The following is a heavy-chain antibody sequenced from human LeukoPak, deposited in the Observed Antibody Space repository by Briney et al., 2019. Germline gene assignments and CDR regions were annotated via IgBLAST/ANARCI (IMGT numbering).Heavy chain of an antibody. CDR2: IYTSGNT. D-gene: IGHD3-10*01. CDR1: GGSISSYY. J-gene: IGHJ4*02. V-gene: IGHV4-4*07. Sequence: SETLSLTCTVSGGSISSYYWSWIRQPAGRGLEWIGRIYTSGNTNCNPSLKSRVTMSVDASKKQFSLKLSSVTAADSAVYYCASSGYYGSGSYFEYWGQGTLVTVSS. CDR3: ASSGYYGSGSYFEY.